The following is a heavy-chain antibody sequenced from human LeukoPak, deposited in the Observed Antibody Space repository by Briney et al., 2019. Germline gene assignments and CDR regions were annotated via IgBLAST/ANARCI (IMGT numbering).Heavy chain of an antibody. Sequence: PGGSLRLSCAASGFTFSSYAMSWVRQAPGKGLEWVSAIGGNGGSANYADSVKGRLTIFRDNSKNTLYLQMNSLRAEDTAVYYCAKAMSGGSGTYYPHQYYMDVWGKGTTVTVSS. D-gene: IGHD3-10*01. J-gene: IGHJ6*03. CDR1: GFTFSSYA. CDR3: AKAMSGGSGTYYPHQYYMDV. V-gene: IGHV3-23*01. CDR2: IGGNGGSA.